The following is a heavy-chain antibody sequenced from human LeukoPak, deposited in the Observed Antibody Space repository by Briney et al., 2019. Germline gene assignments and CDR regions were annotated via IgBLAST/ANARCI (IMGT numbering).Heavy chain of an antibody. D-gene: IGHD3-10*01. J-gene: IGHJ4*02. CDR2: INHSGST. CDR3: HMVRGGGYFDY. Sequence: SETLSLTCTVYGGSISSTGYYWSCIRQSPGKGLEWIGEINHSGSTNYNPSLKSRVTMSVDTSKNQFSLNLTSVTAADTAVYYCHMVRGGGYFDYWGQGTLVTVSS. CDR1: GGSISSTGYY. V-gene: IGHV4-34*01.